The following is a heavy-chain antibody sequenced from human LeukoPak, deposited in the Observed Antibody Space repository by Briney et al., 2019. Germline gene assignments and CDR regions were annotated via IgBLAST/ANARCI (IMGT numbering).Heavy chain of an antibody. Sequence: GGSLRLSCAASGFTFSSYAMSWVRQAPGKGLEWVSAISGSGGSTYYADSVKGRFTISRDNSKNTLYLQMNSLRAEDTAVYYCASSIAARLGSSDAFDIWGQGTMVTVSS. CDR2: ISGSGGST. V-gene: IGHV3-23*01. CDR1: GFTFSSYA. D-gene: IGHD6-6*01. CDR3: ASSIAARLGSSDAFDI. J-gene: IGHJ3*02.